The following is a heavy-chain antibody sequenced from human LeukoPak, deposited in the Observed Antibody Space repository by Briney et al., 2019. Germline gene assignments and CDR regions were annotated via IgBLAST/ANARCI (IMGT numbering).Heavy chain of an antibody. Sequence: GESLKISCKGSGYSFTSYWIGWVRQMPGKGLEWMGIIYPGDSDTRYSPSFQGQVTISADKSISTAYLQWSSLEASDTAMYYCARASYCTGTTCYGAVVDCWGQGTLVTVSS. V-gene: IGHV5-51*01. D-gene: IGHD2-8*02. CDR1: GYSFTSYW. CDR3: ARASYCTGTTCYGAVVDC. CDR2: IYPGDSDT. J-gene: IGHJ4*02.